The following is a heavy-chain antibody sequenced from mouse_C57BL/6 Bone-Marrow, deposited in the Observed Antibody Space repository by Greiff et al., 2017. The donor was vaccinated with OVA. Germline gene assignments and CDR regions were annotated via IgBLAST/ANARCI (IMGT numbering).Heavy chain of an antibody. V-gene: IGHV1-52*01. J-gene: IGHJ1*03. CDR1: GYTFTSYW. CDR2: IDPSDSET. CDR3: ARRKWSNYVYFDV. Sequence: QVQLQQPGAELVRPGSSVKLSCKASGYTFTSYWMHWVKQRPIQGLEWIGNIDPSDSETHYNQKFKDKATLTVDKSSSTAYMQLSSLTSEDSAVYYCARRKWSNYVYFDVWGTGTTVTVSS. D-gene: IGHD2-5*01.